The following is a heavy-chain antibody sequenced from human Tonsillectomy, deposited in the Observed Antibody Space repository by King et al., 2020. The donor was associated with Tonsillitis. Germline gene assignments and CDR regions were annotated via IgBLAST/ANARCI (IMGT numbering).Heavy chain of an antibody. CDR2: ISAYNDNT. CDR1: GYTFTNYG. V-gene: IGHV1-18*01. CDR3: AREGTSYYYDSSGPFDY. Sequence: VQLVESGAEVKKPGASVKVSCKASGYTFTNYGISWVRQAPGQGLEWMGWISAYNDNTNYAQKLQGRVTMTTDTSTSTAYMELRSLRSDDTAVYYCAREGTSYYYDSSGPFDYWGQGTLVTVSS. D-gene: IGHD3-22*01. J-gene: IGHJ4*02.